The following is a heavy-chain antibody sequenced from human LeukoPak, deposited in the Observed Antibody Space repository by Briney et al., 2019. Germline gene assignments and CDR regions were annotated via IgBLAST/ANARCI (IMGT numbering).Heavy chain of an antibody. CDR1: GFTFSTAW. V-gene: IGHV3-23*01. J-gene: IGHJ4*02. Sequence: GGSLRLSCAASGFTFSTAWMNWVRQAPGKGLEWVSAISISGDTTYYADAVKGRFTISRDNSKNTVYLQMNSLRAEDTAVYYCANEIRPNDYWGQGTLVTVSS. D-gene: IGHD4-17*01. CDR3: ANEIRPNDY. CDR2: ISISGDTT.